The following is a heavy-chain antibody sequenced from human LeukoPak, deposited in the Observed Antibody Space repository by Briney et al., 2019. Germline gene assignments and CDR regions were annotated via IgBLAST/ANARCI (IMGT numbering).Heavy chain of an antibody. J-gene: IGHJ4*02. D-gene: IGHD1-26*01. CDR3: ARDLNSGSYIV. Sequence: VASVKVSCKVSGYTLTELSMHWVRQAPGQGLEWMGWISAYNGNTNYAQKLQGRVTMTTDTSTSTAYMELRSLRSDDTAVYYCARDLNSGSYIVWGQGTLVTVSS. CDR2: ISAYNGNT. CDR1: GYTLTELS. V-gene: IGHV1-18*01.